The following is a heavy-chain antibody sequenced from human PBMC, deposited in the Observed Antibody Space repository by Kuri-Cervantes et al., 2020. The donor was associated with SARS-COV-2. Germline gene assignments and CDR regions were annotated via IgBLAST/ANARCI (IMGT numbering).Heavy chain of an antibody. Sequence: KVSCKGSGYSFTSYWIGWVRQMPGKGLEWMGIIYPGDSDTRYSPSFQGQVTISADKSISTAYLQWSSLKASDTAMYYCARHPPVRGSSSWNWFDPWGQGTLVTVSS. CDR1: GYSFTSYW. CDR3: ARHPPVRGSSSWNWFDP. D-gene: IGHD6-13*01. CDR2: IYPGDSDT. V-gene: IGHV5-51*01. J-gene: IGHJ5*02.